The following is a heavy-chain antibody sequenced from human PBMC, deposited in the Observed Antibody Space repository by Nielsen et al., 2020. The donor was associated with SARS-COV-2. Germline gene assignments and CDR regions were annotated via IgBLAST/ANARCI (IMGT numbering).Heavy chain of an antibody. J-gene: IGHJ4*02. CDR1: GFTFSDYY. CDR2: ISSSSSYT. D-gene: IGHD5-12*01. CDR3: ARGGYSGYQKYYFDY. Sequence: GESLKISCAASGFTFSDYYMSWIRQAPGKGLEWVSYISSSSSYTNYADSVKGRFTISRDNAKNSLYLQMNSLRAEDTAVYYCARGGYSGYQKYYFDYWGQGTLVTVSS. V-gene: IGHV3-11*06.